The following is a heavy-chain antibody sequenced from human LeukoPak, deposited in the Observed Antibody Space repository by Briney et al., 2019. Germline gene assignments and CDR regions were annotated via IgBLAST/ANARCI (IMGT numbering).Heavy chain of an antibody. V-gene: IGHV4-59*05. CDR1: GGSISSYY. CDR2: IYYSGST. D-gene: IGHD2/OR15-2a*01. J-gene: IGHJ4*02. Sequence: PSETLSLTCTVSGGSISSYYWSWIRQPPGKGLEWIGSIYYSGSTYYNPSLKSRVTISVDTSKNQFSLKLSSVTAADTAVYYCARLKDYFNAADYWGQGTLVTVSS. CDR3: ARLKDYFNAADY.